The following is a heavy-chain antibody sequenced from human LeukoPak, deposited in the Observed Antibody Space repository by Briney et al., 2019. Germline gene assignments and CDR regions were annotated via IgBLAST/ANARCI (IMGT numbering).Heavy chain of an antibody. CDR3: ARGSNWGDY. CDR1: GGSISSYY. Sequence: SSETLSLTCTVSGGSISSYYWSWIRQPPGKGLEWIGYISYSGSTDYNPSLKSRVTISLDTSKNQFSLRLSSVTAADTAVYYCARGSNWGDYWGQGTLVTVSS. D-gene: IGHD7-27*01. J-gene: IGHJ4*02. CDR2: ISYSGST. V-gene: IGHV4-59*12.